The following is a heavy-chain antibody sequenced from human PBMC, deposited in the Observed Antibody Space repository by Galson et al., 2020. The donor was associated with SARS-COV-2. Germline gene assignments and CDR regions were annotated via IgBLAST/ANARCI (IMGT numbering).Heavy chain of an antibody. CDR1: GGSISSYY. V-gene: IGHV4-59*01. J-gene: IGHJ6*02. Sequence: SETLSLTCTVSGGSISSYYWSWIRQPPGKGLEWIGYISYSGSTSNNPSLKSRVTISVDTSKSQFSLKLNSVTAADAAVAYCAGQWLGYYYYGMDVWGQGTTVTVSS. CDR3: AGQWLGYYYYGMDV. D-gene: IGHD6-19*01. CDR2: ISYSGST.